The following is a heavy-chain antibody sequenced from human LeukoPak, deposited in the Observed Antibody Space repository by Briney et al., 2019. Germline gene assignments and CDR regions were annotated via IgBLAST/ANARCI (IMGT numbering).Heavy chain of an antibody. CDR3: TIDYYYGSGSLDY. J-gene: IGHJ4*02. V-gene: IGHV1-18*01. CDR2: ISPYNGDT. D-gene: IGHD3-10*01. CDR1: GYTFASHS. Sequence: ASVKVSCRASGYTFASHSITWVRQAPGQRLEWMGWISPYNGDTNYAQKLQGRVTLTTDTSTNTAYMELRSLTSDDTGVYYCTIDYYYGSGSLDYWGQGTLVTVSS.